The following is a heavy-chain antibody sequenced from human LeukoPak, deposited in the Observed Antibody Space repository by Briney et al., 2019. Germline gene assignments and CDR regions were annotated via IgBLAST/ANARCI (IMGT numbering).Heavy chain of an antibody. CDR1: GGCYSGYS. D-gene: IGHD2-15*01. CDR3: ARGPNCSGGSCYSRVKYFQH. Sequence: SETVSLTCAVYGGCYSGYSWSWIRQPPGKGLEWIGEINHSGSTNYNPSLKSRVTISVDTSKNQFSLKLSSVTAADTAVYYCARGPNCSGGSCYSRVKYFQHWGQGALVTVSS. CDR2: INHSGST. V-gene: IGHV4-34*01. J-gene: IGHJ1*01.